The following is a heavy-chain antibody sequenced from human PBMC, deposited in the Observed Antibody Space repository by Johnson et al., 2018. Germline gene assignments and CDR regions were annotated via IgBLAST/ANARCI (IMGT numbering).Heavy chain of an antibody. CDR2: ITYDGGVT. V-gene: IGHV3-64*07. CDR3: ARVGTNDAFDI. D-gene: IGHD1-14*01. J-gene: IGHJ3*02. CDR1: GFTFSRFS. Sequence: EVQLVESGGGLVQXGGSLRLXCAASGFTFSRFSMHWVRQAPGKGLEYVSAITYDGGVTYYADSVRGRFTISRDNSKSTLYLQMDILRVEDMSVYYCARVGTNDAFDIWGQGTMVTVSS.